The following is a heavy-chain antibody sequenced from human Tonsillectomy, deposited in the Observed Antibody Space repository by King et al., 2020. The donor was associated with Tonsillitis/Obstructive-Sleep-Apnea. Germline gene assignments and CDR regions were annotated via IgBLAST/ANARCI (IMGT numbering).Heavy chain of an antibody. Sequence: VQLVESGAEVKKPGESLKISCNGSGYIFTTYWIGWVRQMPGKGLEWMGIIYPGDSDTRYSPSFQGQVTISADKSISTAYLQWSSLKASDTAMYYCARRGGDDYGDYGWFDPWGQGTLVTVSS. CDR1: GYIFTTYW. CDR3: ARRGGDDYGDYGWFDP. J-gene: IGHJ5*02. V-gene: IGHV5-51*01. CDR2: IYPGDSDT. D-gene: IGHD4-17*01.